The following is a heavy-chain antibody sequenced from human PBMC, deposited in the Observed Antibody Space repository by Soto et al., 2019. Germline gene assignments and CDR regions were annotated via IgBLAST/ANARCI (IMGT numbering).Heavy chain of an antibody. Sequence: HLQESRPGLVKPSEPLSLTCTVTGGSISSLSYYWGWIRLPPGKALEWIVSIFFTGNTYYNLPLECRVTISVDMSRHHFSVPVISVTATDTAVYYWASRQCSGGNCYNPVFDSWGQRPLVTVSS. D-gene: IGHD2-15*01. CDR2: IFFTGNT. V-gene: IGHV4-39*02. J-gene: IGHJ4*02. CDR1: GGSISSLSYY. CDR3: ASRQCSGGNCYNPVFDS.